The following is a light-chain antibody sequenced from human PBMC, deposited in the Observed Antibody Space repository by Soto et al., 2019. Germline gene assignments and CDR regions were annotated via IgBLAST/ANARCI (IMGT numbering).Light chain of an antibody. J-gene: IGLJ2*01. V-gene: IGLV1-51*02. CDR2: EDN. CDR3: GAWDASLGGGV. Sequence: QSVLTQPPSVSAAPGQRVTISCSGSTSNIGRDYVSWYQQLPGTAPKLLIYEDNKRPSGIPDRFSGSKSGTSATLGITGLQTGDEADYYCGAWDASLGGGVFGGGTKLTVL. CDR1: TSNIGRDY.